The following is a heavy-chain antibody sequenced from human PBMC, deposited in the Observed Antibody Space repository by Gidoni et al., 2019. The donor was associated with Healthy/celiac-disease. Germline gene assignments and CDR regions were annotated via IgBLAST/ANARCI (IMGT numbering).Heavy chain of an antibody. CDR2: YPGDSDT. V-gene: IGHV5-51*01. J-gene: IGHJ4*02. D-gene: IGHD6-19*01. CDR3: ARLWDRAVAGFDY. Sequence: YPGDSDTRYSPSFQGQVTISADKSISTAYLQWSSLKASDTAMYYCARLWDRAVAGFDYWGQGTLVTVSS.